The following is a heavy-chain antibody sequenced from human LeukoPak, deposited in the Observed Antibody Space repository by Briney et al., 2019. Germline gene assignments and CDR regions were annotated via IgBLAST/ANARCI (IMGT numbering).Heavy chain of an antibody. CDR1: GFTFSDHY. V-gene: IGHV3-72*01. CDR2: IRNKVNSYGT. Sequence: GGSLRLSCAASGFTFSDHYMDWVRLAPGKGLEWVGRIRNKVNSYGTEYAAAVKGRFTISRDDSKNSLYLQMNGLRSEDTALYYCTRVRLGAATRYFDYWGQGTLVTVSA. CDR3: TRVRLGAATRYFDY. D-gene: IGHD1-26*01. J-gene: IGHJ4*02.